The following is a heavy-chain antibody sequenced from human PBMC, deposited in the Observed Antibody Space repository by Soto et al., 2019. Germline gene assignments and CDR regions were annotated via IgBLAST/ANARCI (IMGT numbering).Heavy chain of an antibody. V-gene: IGHV1-2*04. CDR1: GYIFTGYY. CDR3: ARGSRIAVAGNPFSDY. J-gene: IGHJ4*02. CDR2: INPNSGDT. D-gene: IGHD6-19*01. Sequence: ASVKVSCKASGYIFTGYYMHWVRQAPGQGLEWMGWINPNSGDTNYAQKFQGWVTMTRDTSISTGYLELSRLTFDDTAVYYCARGSRIAVAGNPFSDYWGQGTLVTVSS.